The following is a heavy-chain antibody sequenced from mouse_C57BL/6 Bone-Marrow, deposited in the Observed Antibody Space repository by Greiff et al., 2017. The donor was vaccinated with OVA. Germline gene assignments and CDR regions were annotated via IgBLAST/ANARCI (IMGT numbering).Heavy chain of an antibody. D-gene: IGHD2-4*01. CDR2: IYIGNGYT. CDR3: AILSYCDDYAMDY. J-gene: IGHJ4*01. Sequence: VQLKQSGAELVRPGSSVKMSCKTSGYTFTSYGINWVKQRPGQGLEWIGYIYIGNGYTEYNEQFKGKATLTSDTSSSTAYMQLINLTSEVSAIYFCAILSYCDDYAMDYWGQGTSVTVSS. V-gene: IGHV1-58*01. CDR1: GYTFTSYG.